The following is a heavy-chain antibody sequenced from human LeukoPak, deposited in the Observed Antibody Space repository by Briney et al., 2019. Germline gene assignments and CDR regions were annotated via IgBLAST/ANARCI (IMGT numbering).Heavy chain of an antibody. D-gene: IGHD6-13*01. J-gene: IGHJ6*02. V-gene: IGHV3-30*03. CDR2: ISYDGSNK. Sequence: PGGSLRLSCAASGFTFSSYGMHWVRQAPGKGLEWVAVISYDGSNKYYADSVKGRFTISRDNSKNTLYLQMNSLRAEDTAVYYCASAGYSETHYYYYGMDVWGQGTTVTVSS. CDR1: GFTFSSYG. CDR3: ASAGYSETHYYYYGMDV.